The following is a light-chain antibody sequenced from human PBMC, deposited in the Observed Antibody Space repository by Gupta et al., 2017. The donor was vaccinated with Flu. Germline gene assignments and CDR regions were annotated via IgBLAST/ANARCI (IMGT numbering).Light chain of an antibody. CDR2: AAS. J-gene: IGKJ1*01. CDR3: QKYNSAPRT. V-gene: IGKV1-27*01. CDR1: QGISNY. Sequence: GDRVTITCRASQGISNYLARYQQKPGKVPKLLIYAASTLQSGVPSRFSGSGSGTDFTLTISSLQPEDVATYYCQKYNSAPRTFGQGTKVEIK.